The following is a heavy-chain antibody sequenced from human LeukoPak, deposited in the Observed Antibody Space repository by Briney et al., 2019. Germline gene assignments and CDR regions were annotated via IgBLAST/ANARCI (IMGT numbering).Heavy chain of an antibody. Sequence: GESLKISCKISGYKLTNNWIGWVRQVPGKGLEWMGLIYPGYSDAKYSPSFQGQVTLSVDASISTAYLQLSGLRASDTAIYYCARPRDSSSWNAFDTWGQGTVVTVSS. J-gene: IGHJ3*02. CDR1: GYKLTNNW. D-gene: IGHD6-13*01. CDR3: ARPRDSSSWNAFDT. V-gene: IGHV5-51*01. CDR2: IYPGYSDA.